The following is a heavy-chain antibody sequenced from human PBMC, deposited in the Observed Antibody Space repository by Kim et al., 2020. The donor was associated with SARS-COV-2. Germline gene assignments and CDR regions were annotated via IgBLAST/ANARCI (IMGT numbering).Heavy chain of an antibody. CDR3: ARDPYGDYGSY. J-gene: IGHJ4*02. V-gene: IGHV3-48*04. D-gene: IGHD4-17*01. CDR2: I. Sequence: IHYADTGKGRFTISRDNAKNSLYRQMNSLRAEDTAVYYCARDPYGDYGSYWGQGTLVTVSS.